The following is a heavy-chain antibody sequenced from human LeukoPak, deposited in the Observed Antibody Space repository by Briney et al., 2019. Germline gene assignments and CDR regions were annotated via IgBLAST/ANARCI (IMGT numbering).Heavy chain of an antibody. CDR2: INGNGGRT. CDR1: GFTFSNYA. Sequence: AGGSLRLSCAASGFTFSNYAFVWVRQAPGKGLEWVSGINGNGGRTIHADSVKGRFTISRDNSRNTLYLQMNSLRADDTAIYYCGRDPNGDYIGAFDFWGQGTIVSVSS. D-gene: IGHD4-17*01. CDR3: GRDPNGDYIGAFDF. V-gene: IGHV3-23*01. J-gene: IGHJ3*01.